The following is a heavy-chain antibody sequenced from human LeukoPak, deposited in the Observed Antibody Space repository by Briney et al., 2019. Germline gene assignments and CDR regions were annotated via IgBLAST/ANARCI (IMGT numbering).Heavy chain of an antibody. CDR3: AKDLWASETVIGTSRLADS. V-gene: IGHV3-23*01. D-gene: IGHD6-19*01. J-gene: IGHJ4*02. CDR2: IGGRGDST. Sequence: GGSLRLSRGASGFTFNRFCMSWVRQAPGKGLEWVSAIGGRGDSTWYADSVKGRFTISRDNSKNILYLQMNSLRAEDTAMYYCAKDLWASETVIGTSRLADSWGQATLVTVS. CDR1: GFTFNRFC.